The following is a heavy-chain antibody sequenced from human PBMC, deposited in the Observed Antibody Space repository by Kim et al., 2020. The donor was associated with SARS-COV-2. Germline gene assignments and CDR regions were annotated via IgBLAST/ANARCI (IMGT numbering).Heavy chain of an antibody. CDR2: IIPIFGTA. CDR1: GGTFSSYA. V-gene: IGHV1-69*13. CDR3: ARVGTQLWLHHNWFDP. Sequence: SVKVSCKASGGTFSSYAISWVRQAPGQGLEWMGGIIPIFGTANYAQKFQGRVTITADESTSTAYMELSSLRSEDTAVYYCARVGTQLWLHHNWFDPWGQGTLVTVSS. D-gene: IGHD5-18*01. J-gene: IGHJ5*02.